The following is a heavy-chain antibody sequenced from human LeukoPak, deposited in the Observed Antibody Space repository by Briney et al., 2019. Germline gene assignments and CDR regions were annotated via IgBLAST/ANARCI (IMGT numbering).Heavy chain of an antibody. CDR1: GFTFSSYE. Sequence: GGSLRLSCAASGFTFSSYEMNWVRQAPGKGLEWVSGINWNGGSTGYADSVKGRFTISRDNAKNSLYLQMNSLRGEDTAVYYCGRDRGGTSGWSPVGYWGQGTLVTVSS. J-gene: IGHJ4*02. V-gene: IGHV3-20*04. D-gene: IGHD6-19*01. CDR3: GRDRGGTSGWSPVGY. CDR2: INWNGGST.